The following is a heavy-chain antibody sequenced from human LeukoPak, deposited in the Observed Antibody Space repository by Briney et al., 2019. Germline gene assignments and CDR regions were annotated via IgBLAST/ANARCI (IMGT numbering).Heavy chain of an antibody. Sequence: PGGSLRLSCEASGFTFTKFWVSWVRQAPGKGLEWVANIQEDGKKENYVDSVRGRFTISRDNAKNSIYLQMNSLRVEDTAVYYCAKDIVGGGDDYWGQGTLVIVSS. D-gene: IGHD2-21*02. CDR1: GFTFTKFW. CDR2: IQEDGKKE. CDR3: AKDIVGGGDDY. V-gene: IGHV3-7*01. J-gene: IGHJ4*02.